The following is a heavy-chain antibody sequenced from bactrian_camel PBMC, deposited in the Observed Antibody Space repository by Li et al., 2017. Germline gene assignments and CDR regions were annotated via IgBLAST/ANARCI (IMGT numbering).Heavy chain of an antibody. CDR2: IDSDGST. D-gene: IGHD1*01. J-gene: IGHJ4*01. Sequence: HVQLVESGGGSAQAGGSLRLSCAASGYVNHTICLAWFRQAPGKEREGVAAIDSDGSTSYADSVKGRFTISKDSAKNTLYLQMNGLKTEDSAVYHCQYDSFRGQGTQVTVS. V-gene: IGHV3S53*01. CDR1: GYVNHTIC.